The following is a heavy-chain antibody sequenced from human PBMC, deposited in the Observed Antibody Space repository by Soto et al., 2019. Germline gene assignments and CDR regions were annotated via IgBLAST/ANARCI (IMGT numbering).Heavy chain of an antibody. J-gene: IGHJ6*04. CDR3: ASRYDDNYHYYSVMEV. CDR1: GYTFTSYG. Sequence: GASVKVSCKASGYTFTSYGISWVRQAPGQGLEWMGWISAYNGKANYAQKLQGRVTMTADKSTSTAYMELKSLRSDDTDVYYCASRYDDNYHYYSVMEVWGKGTTVPVSS. V-gene: IGHV1-18*01. CDR2: ISAYNGKA. D-gene: IGHD3-9*01.